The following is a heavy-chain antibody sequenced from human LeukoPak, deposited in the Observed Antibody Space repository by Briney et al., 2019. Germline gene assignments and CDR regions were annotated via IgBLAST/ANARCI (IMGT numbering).Heavy chain of an antibody. CDR3: ARGTMVRGVIIRVFDY. CDR2: INPNSGGT. Sequence: ASVKVSCKASGYTFTGYYMHWVRQAPGQGLEWMGWINPNSGGTNYAQKFQGWVTMTRDTSISTAYMELSRLRSDDTAVYYCARGTMVRGVIIRVFDYWGQGTLVTVSS. V-gene: IGHV1-2*04. D-gene: IGHD3-10*01. J-gene: IGHJ4*02. CDR1: GYTFTGYY.